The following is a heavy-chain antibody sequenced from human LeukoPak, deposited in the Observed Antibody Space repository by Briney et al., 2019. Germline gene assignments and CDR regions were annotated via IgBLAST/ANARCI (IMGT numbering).Heavy chain of an antibody. V-gene: IGHV3-21*04. D-gene: IGHD4-17*01. CDR3: AKHKENYGDSCLDDY. Sequence: GGSLRLSCAASGFTFSSYSMNWVRQAPGKGLEWVSSISSSSSYIYYADSVKGRFTISRDNAKNSLYLQMNSLRAEDTAVYYCAKHKENYGDSCLDDYWGQGTLVTVPS. J-gene: IGHJ4*02. CDR1: GFTFSSYS. CDR2: ISSSSSYI.